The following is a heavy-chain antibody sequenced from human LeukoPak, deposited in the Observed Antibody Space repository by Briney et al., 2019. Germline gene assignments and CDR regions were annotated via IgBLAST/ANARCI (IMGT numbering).Heavy chain of an antibody. V-gene: IGHV3-30*02. CDR3: AKGKVPGNTVAKSLGLDY. CDR2: IRYDGSDK. CDR1: GFTFSSYG. Sequence: PGRSLRLSCAASGFTFSSYGMHWVRQAPGKGLEWVEFIRYDGSDKYYADSVKGRFTISRDNSKNTLYLQMNSLRAEDTAVYYCAKGKVPGNTVAKSLGLDYWGQGTLVNVSS. J-gene: IGHJ4*02. D-gene: IGHD2/OR15-2a*01.